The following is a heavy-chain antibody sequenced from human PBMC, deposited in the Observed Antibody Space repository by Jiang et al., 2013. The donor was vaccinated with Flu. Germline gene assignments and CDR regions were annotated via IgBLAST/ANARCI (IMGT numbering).Heavy chain of an antibody. V-gene: IGHV4-4*02. CDR2: IYHSGST. J-gene: IGHJ6*02. CDR1: GGSISSSNW. Sequence: GSGLVKPSGTLSLTCAVSGGSISSSNWWSWVRQPPGKGLEWIGEIYHSGSTNYNPSLKSRVTISVDKSKNQFSLKLSSVTAADTAVYYCARWVGQQLEYNYYYYGMDVWGQGTTVTVSS. CDR3: ARWVGQQLEYNYYYYGMDV. D-gene: IGHD6-13*01.